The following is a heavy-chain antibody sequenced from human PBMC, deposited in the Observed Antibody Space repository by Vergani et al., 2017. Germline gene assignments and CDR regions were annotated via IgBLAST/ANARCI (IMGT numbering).Heavy chain of an antibody. D-gene: IGHD3-10*01. J-gene: IGHJ4*02. CDR1: GFTFSSYA. CDR2: ISGSGGST. Sequence: EVQLLESGGGLVQPGGSLRLSCAASGFTFSSYAMSWVRQAPGKGLEWVSAISGSGGSTYYADSVKGRFTISRDNSKTTLYLQMNRLRAEDTAVYYCARDLGFGELQHWGQGTLVTVSS. V-gene: IGHV3-23*01. CDR3: ARDLGFGELQH.